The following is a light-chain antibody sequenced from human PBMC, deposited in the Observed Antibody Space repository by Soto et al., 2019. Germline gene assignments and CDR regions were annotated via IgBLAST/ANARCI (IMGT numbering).Light chain of an antibody. V-gene: IGKV1-5*01. CDR2: DAS. CDR3: QQYNGYSWT. J-gene: IGKJ1*01. Sequence: DIQMTQSPSTLSASVGDRFAITCRASQSISQWVAWYQQKPGRAPELLIYDASKLKSGVPSRFSGSGPRTEFSPTITSLQPDDSAMYYCQQYNGYSWTFGRGTKV. CDR1: QSISQW.